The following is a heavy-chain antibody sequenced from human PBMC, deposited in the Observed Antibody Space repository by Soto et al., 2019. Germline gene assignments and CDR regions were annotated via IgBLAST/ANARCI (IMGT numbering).Heavy chain of an antibody. CDR2: ITNGGGGGR. Sequence: EVQLLESGGGLVQPGGSLRLSCAASGFTFSGYAMSWVRQAPGKGLEWVSTITNGGGGGRYYAESVRGRFTISRDNSKNTLNLQMNSLRAEDTAIYYCAEGRGGQQANWYFDFWGRGTLVTVSS. V-gene: IGHV3-23*01. CDR1: GFTFSGYA. CDR3: AEGRGGQQANWYFDF. J-gene: IGHJ2*01.